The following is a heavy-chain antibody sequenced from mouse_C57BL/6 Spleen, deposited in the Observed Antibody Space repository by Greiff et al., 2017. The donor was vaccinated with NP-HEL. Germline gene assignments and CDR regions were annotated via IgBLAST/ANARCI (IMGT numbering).Heavy chain of an antibody. CDR2: SRNKANDYTT. CDR1: GFTFSDFY. CDR3: ARDALYYDYDVYAMDY. V-gene: IGHV7-1*01. D-gene: IGHD2-4*01. J-gene: IGHJ4*01. Sequence: EVKLVESGGGLVQSGRSLRLSCATSGFTFSDFYMEWVRQAPGKGLEWIAASRNKANDYTTEYSASVKGRFIVSRDTSQSILYLQMNALRAEDTAIYYCARDALYYDYDVYAMDYWGQGTSVTVSS.